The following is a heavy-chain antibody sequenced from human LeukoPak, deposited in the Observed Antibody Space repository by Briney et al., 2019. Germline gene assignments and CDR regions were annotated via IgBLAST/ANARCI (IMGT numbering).Heavy chain of an antibody. V-gene: IGHV1-2*02. CDR2: INPNSGGT. J-gene: IGHJ5*02. D-gene: IGHD5-18*01. CDR3: ARDGDIQLGCWFDP. CDR1: GYTFTGYY. Sequence: GASVKVSCKASGYTFTGYYMHWVRQAPGQGLEWMGWINPNSGGTNYAQKFQGRVTMTRDTSISTVYMELSRLRSDDTAVYYCARDGDIQLGCWFDPWGQGTLVTVSS.